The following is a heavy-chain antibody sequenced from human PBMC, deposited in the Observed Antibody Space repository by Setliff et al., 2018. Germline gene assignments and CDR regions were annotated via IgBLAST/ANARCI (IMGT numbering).Heavy chain of an antibody. CDR3: ARDGGEY. V-gene: IGHV3-7*01. Sequence: GGSLRLSCAASGFTFSSYAMSWVRQAPGKGLEWVANIKQDGSEKYYVDSVKGRFTISRDNAKNSLYLQMTSLRAEDTAVYYCARDGGEYWGQGTLVTVSS. D-gene: IGHD3-16*01. CDR1: GFTFSSYA. CDR2: IKQDGSEK. J-gene: IGHJ4*02.